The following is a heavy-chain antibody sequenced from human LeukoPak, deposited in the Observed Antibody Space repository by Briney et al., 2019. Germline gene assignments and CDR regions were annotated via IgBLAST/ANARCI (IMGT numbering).Heavy chain of an antibody. V-gene: IGHV3-30*04. CDR2: ISYDGSNK. Sequence: PGRSLRLSCAASGFTFSSYAMHWVRQAPGKGLEWVAVISYDGSNKYYADSVKGRFTISRDNSKNTLYLQMNSLRAEDTAVYYCARGFQVPSSGWYYYYYYMDVWGKGTTVTVSS. CDR3: ARGFQVPSSGWYYYYYYMDV. CDR1: GFTFSSYA. J-gene: IGHJ6*03. D-gene: IGHD6-19*01.